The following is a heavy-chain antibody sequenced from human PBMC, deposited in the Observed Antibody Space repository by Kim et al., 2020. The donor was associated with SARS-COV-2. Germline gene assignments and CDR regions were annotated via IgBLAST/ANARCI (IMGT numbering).Heavy chain of an antibody. CDR3: ARALGYSSSWYYFHY. CDR2: IHYSGST. D-gene: IGHD6-13*01. CDR1: GGSISSYY. J-gene: IGHJ4*02. Sequence: SETLSLTCTVSGGSISSYYWSWIRQPPGKGLEWIGYIHYSGSTNYNPSLKSRVTISVDTSKNQFSLKLRSVTAADTAVYYCARALGYSSSWYYFHYWRQG. V-gene: IGHV4-59*01.